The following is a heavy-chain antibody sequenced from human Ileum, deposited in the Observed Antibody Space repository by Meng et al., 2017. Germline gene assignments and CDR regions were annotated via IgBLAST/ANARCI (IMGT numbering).Heavy chain of an antibody. CDR1: EFTVSNHY. CDR2: IYSGGNT. Sequence: EVQLVESGGGLVQPGGSLRLSCAASEFTVSNHYTSGVRQAPGKGLEWVSLIYSGGNTKYADSVKGRFTISRDNSKNTLYLQMNSLRAEDTAVYYCAGHTELDCWGQGALVTVSS. J-gene: IGHJ4*02. V-gene: IGHV3-66*04. CDR3: AGHTELDC.